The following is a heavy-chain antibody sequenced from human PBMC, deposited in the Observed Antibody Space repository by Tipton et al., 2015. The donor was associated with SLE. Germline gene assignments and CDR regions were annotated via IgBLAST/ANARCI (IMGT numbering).Heavy chain of an antibody. D-gene: IGHD6-19*01. CDR1: GYTLTTYY. Sequence: QSGAEVKEPGASVKLSCKASGYTLTTYYMHWVRQAPGQGLEWMGIINPSGDRTRIAQKFQGRATMTRDTSSSTVYMELSSLRSEDTAVYYCARHLIGGWCVNYWGQGTVVTVSS. CDR3: ARHLIGGWCVNY. V-gene: IGHV1-46*01. J-gene: IGHJ4*02. CDR2: INPSGDRT.